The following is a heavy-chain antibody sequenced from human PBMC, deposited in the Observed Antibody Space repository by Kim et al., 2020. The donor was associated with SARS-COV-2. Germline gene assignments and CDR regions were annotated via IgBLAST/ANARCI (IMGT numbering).Heavy chain of an antibody. Sequence: GGSLRLSCTASGFTFSSYRMHWVRQAPGKGLEWVAFISYDGNNKYYADSLKGRFTISRDNSKNTLYLQMNSLRAEDTAVYYCARDHHPVYDYIWGSYKDYWGQGTLVTVSS. D-gene: IGHD3-16*01. CDR3: ARDHHPVYDYIWGSYKDY. CDR2: ISYDGNNK. V-gene: IGHV3-30*03. J-gene: IGHJ4*02. CDR1: GFTFSSYR.